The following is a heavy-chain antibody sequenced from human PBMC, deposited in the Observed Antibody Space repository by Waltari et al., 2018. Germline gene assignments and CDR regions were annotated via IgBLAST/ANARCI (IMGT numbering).Heavy chain of an antibody. J-gene: IGHJ4*02. CDR3: ARLRATAAGVFDY. Sequence: QVQLQESGPGLVKPSETLSLTCAVSGYSISSGYYWGWIRQPPGKGLEWIGSIYHSGSTYYNPSLKGRVTIAVDTSKNQFSLKLSSVTAADTAVYYCARLRATAAGVFDYWGQGTLVTVSS. V-gene: IGHV4-38-2*01. D-gene: IGHD6-13*01. CDR2: IYHSGST. CDR1: GYSISSGYY.